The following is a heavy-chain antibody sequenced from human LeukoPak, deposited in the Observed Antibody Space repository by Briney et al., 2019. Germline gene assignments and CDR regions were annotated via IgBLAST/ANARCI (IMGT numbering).Heavy chain of an antibody. CDR1: GFTFSSYW. J-gene: IGHJ5*02. CDR3: ARGGQAGTGDL. Sequence: SGGSLRLSCAASGFTFSSYWMHWVRQAPGKGLVWVSRINSDGSSTSYADSVKGRFTISRDNAKDSLYLEMNSLRAEDTAVYYCARGGQAGTGDLWGQGTLVTVSS. D-gene: IGHD3-10*01. CDR2: INSDGSST. V-gene: IGHV3-74*01.